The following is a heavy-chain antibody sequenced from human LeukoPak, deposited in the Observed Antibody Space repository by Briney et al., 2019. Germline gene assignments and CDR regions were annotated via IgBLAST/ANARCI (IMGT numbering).Heavy chain of an antibody. CDR1: GGSISSGSYY. J-gene: IGHJ6*04. Sequence: SQTLSLTCTVSGGSISSGSYYWSWIRQPAGEELEWIGSIYTSGSTNYIPSLKSRVTISVDTSKNQFSLKLSSVTAADTAVSYCARENYDSSDVWGKGTTVTVSS. CDR3: ARENYDSSDV. D-gene: IGHD3-3*01. V-gene: IGHV4-61*02. CDR2: IYTSGST.